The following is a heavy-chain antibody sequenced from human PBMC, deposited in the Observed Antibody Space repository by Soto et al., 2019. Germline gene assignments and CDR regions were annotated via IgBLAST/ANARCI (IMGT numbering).Heavy chain of an antibody. D-gene: IGHD1-26*01. J-gene: IGHJ4*02. CDR3: AKRESGSQFDY. V-gene: IGHV3-23*01. Sequence: EVQLLESGGGLVQPGGSLRLSCAASGLTFSSYAMSWVRQAPGKGLEWVSVISGSGGSTYYADSVKGRFTISRDNSKNTRYLQMNSLRAEDTAVYYCAKRESGSQFDYWGQGTLVTVSS. CDR2: ISGSGGST. CDR1: GLTFSSYA.